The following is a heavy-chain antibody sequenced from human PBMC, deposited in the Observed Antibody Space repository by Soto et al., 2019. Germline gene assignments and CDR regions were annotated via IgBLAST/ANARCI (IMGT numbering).Heavy chain of an antibody. V-gene: IGHV3-23*01. CDR3: AKAYDYIWGSYPRDLDD. CDR1: GFTFSNFA. D-gene: IGHD3-16*02. CDR2: ISRTGGAA. Sequence: EVQLLESGGGLVQPGGSLRLSCAASGFTFSNFAMLWVSQAPGKGLEWVSSISRTGGAAHYADSVNGRFTISRDNSKNTPYLQMDSLRAEDTAVYYCAKAYDYIWGSYPRDLDDWGQVTLVTVSS. J-gene: IGHJ4*02.